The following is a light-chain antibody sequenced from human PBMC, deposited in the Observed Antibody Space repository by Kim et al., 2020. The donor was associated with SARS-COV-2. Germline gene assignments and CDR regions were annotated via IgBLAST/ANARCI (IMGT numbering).Light chain of an antibody. CDR3: DSYTSGSTPVV. J-gene: IGLJ2*01. Sequence: QSITISCTGTSSDVGGYDYVSWYQQHPGKAPKLMIYGVSNRPSGVSSRFSGSKSGNTASLTISGLQADDEAVYYCDSYTSGSTPVVFGGGTKLTVL. CDR2: GVS. CDR1: SSDVGGYDY. V-gene: IGLV2-14*03.